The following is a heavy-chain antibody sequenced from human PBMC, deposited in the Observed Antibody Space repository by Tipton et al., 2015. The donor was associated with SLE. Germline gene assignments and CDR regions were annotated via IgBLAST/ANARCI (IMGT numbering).Heavy chain of an antibody. D-gene: IGHD3-10*01. CDR1: GSTFTTYF. J-gene: IGHJ5*02. V-gene: IGHV1-18*04. Sequence: QLVQSGAEVKKPGSSVKVSCKASGSTFTTYFITWVRQAPGQGLEWMGWISAYNGNTNYAQKLQGRVTMTTDTSTSTAYMELRSLRSDDTAVYYCARGHRMTMVIQWFDPWGQGTLVTVSS. CDR2: ISAYNGNT. CDR3: ARGHRMTMVIQWFDP.